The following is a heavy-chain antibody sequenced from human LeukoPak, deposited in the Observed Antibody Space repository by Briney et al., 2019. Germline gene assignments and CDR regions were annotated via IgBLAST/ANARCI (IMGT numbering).Heavy chain of an antibody. CDR1: GGSISSSHYY. D-gene: IGHD3-16*01. Sequence: SETLSLTCTVSGGSISSSHYYWGWIRQPPGKGLEWIGSIYYSGNSYYNPSLESRVTISVDTSKNQFSLKLSSVTAADTAVYYCVGYYYYMDVWGKGTTVTVSS. V-gene: IGHV4-39*01. J-gene: IGHJ6*03. CDR2: IYYSGNS. CDR3: VGYYYYMDV.